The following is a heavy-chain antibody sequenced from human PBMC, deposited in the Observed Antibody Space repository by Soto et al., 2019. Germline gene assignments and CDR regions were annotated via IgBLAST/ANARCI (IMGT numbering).Heavy chain of an antibody. CDR3: ARYSNEGLHFDY. Sequence: SETLSLTCTVSGGSISSYYWSWIRQPPGKGLEWIGFIHYSGSINYNPSLMSRVTISVDMSNDQFSLKLSSVSASDTAVYYCARYSNEGLHFDYWGRGTLVTVSS. V-gene: IGHV4-59*08. CDR2: IHYSGSI. J-gene: IGHJ4*02. D-gene: IGHD6-13*01. CDR1: GGSISSYY.